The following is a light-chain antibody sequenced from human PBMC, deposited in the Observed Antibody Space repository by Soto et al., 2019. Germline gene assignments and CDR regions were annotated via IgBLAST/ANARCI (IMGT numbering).Light chain of an antibody. CDR2: DAS. Sequence: EIVLTQSPATLSLSPGERATLSCRASQSVSSDLAWYQQKPGQAPRLLIYDASNRATCIPARFSGSGSGTDFTLTISSLEPEDFAVYYCQQRINWPPLTFGGGTKVEIK. CDR3: QQRINWPPLT. V-gene: IGKV3-11*01. J-gene: IGKJ4*01. CDR1: QSVSSD.